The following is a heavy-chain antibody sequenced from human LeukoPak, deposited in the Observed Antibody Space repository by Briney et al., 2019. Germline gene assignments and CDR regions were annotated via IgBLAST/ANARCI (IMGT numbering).Heavy chain of an antibody. CDR3: ARSMIVVDYFGY. D-gene: IGHD3-22*01. V-gene: IGHV3-30-3*01. CDR1: GFTFSSYA. J-gene: IGHJ4*02. CDR2: ISYDGSNK. Sequence: GRSLRLSCAASGFTFSSYAMHWVRQAPGKGLEWVAVISYDGSNKYYADSVKGRFTISRDNSKNTLYLQMNSLRAEDTAVYYCARSMIVVDYFGYWGQGTLVTVSS.